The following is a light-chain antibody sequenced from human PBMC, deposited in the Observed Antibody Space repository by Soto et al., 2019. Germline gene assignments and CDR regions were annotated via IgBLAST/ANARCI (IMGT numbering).Light chain of an antibody. V-gene: IGKV3-20*01. J-gene: IGKJ1*01. Sequence: ESVFTHSPVTLSLSPGERATLSCRASQSVSSSYLAWYQQKPGQAPRLLIYGASSRATGIPDRFSGSGSGTDFTLTISRLEPEDFAVYYCQQYGSSRTFGQGTKVDIK. CDR3: QQYGSSRT. CDR1: QSVSSSY. CDR2: GAS.